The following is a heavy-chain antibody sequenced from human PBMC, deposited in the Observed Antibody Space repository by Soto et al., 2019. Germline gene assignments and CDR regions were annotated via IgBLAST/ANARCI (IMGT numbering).Heavy chain of an antibody. J-gene: IGHJ3*01. CDR1: GASVTFGGYF. V-gene: IGHV4-31*03. CDR3: AREPLL. CDR2: TQNGAAT. Sequence: QVQLQESGPGLVKPSQTLSLTCTVSGASVTFGGYFLTWIRQRPGEGLEWIGNTQNGAATSYNPSLKSRVTISLDTSKNQFSLKLDSVTAADTAVYYCAREPLLWGQGTLVTVSS.